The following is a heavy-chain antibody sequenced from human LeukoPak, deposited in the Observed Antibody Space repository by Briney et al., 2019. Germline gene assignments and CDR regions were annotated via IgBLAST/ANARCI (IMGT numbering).Heavy chain of an antibody. Sequence: KPSETLSLTCAVYGGSFSGYYWSWIRQPLGKGLEWIGEINHSGSTNYNPSLKSRVTISVDTSKNQFSLKLSSVTAADTAVYYCARGGQGYYDYVWGSYRYFDYWGQGTLVTVSS. V-gene: IGHV4-34*01. CDR3: ARGGQGYYDYVWGSYRYFDY. J-gene: IGHJ4*02. CDR1: GGSFSGYY. CDR2: INHSGST. D-gene: IGHD3-16*02.